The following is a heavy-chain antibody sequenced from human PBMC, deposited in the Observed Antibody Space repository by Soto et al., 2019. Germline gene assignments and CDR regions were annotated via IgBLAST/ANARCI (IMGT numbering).Heavy chain of an antibody. CDR1: GGSFSGYY. Sequence: SETLSLTCAVYGGSFSGYYWSWIRQPPGKGLEWIGEINHSGSTNYNPSLKSRVTISVGTSKNQFSLKLSSVTAADTAVYYGARGPYCSGGSCYSRAFDIWGQGTMVTVSS. V-gene: IGHV4-34*01. CDR3: ARGPYCSGGSCYSRAFDI. J-gene: IGHJ3*02. CDR2: INHSGST. D-gene: IGHD2-15*01.